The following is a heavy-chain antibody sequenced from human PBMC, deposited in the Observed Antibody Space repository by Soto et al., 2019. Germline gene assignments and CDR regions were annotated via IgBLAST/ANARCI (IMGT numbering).Heavy chain of an antibody. J-gene: IGHJ5*02. CDR1: GSNFTNHW. CDR2: ITSDGKSK. Sequence: WGSLRLSCAASGSNFTNHWMHWVRQAPGKGLVWVSRITSDGKSKAYAESVKGRFAISRDNAKNKVYLQMNGLTVEDTAVYYCARESGDWPLNWFEHLGKGNMVNVSA. CDR3: ARESGDWPLNWFEH. V-gene: IGHV3-74*01. D-gene: IGHD2-21*02.